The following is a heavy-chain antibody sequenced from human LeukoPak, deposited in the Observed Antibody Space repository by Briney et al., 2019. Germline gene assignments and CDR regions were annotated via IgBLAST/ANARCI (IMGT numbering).Heavy chain of an antibody. CDR1: GYTFTGYY. J-gene: IGHJ4*02. V-gene: IGHV1-2*02. Sequence: ASVKVSCKASGYTFTGYYMHWVRQAPGQGLEWMGWINPNSGGTNYAQKFQGRVTMTRDTSISTACMELSRLRSDDTAVYYCARDLDIVVVPAATGYWGQGTLVTVSS. CDR2: INPNSGGT. CDR3: ARDLDIVVVPAATGY. D-gene: IGHD2-2*03.